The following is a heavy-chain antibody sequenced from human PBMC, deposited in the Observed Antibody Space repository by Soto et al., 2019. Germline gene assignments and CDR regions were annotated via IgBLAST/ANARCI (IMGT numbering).Heavy chain of an antibody. D-gene: IGHD1-26*01. CDR2: VIPILGIA. V-gene: IGHV1-69*02. CDR3: ARFPQTAIVGAAYFDY. Sequence: ASVEVSCKASGGTFSSYIISWVRQAPGQGLEWMGRVIPILGIANYAQKFQGRVTITADKSTSTAYMELSSLRSEDTAVYYCARFPQTAIVGAAYFDYWGQGTLVTVSS. J-gene: IGHJ4*02. CDR1: GGTFSSYI.